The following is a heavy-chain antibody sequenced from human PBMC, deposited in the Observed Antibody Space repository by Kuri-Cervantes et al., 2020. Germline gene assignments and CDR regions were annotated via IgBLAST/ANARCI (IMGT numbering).Heavy chain of an antibody. Sequence: GESLKISCAASGFTFSSYGMHWVRQAPGKGLEWVAVIWYDGSNKYYADSVKGRFTISRDNSKNTLYLQMNSLRAEDTAVYYCAKARYAYGLPGMDVWGQGTTVTVSS. CDR2: IWYDGSNK. CDR1: GFTFSSYG. V-gene: IGHV3-30*02. CDR3: AKARYAYGLPGMDV. D-gene: IGHD2-2*01. J-gene: IGHJ6*02.